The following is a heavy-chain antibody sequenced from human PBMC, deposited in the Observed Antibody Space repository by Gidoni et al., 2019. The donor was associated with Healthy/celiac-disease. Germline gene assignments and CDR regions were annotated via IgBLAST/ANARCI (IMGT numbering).Heavy chain of an antibody. V-gene: IGHV3-30*04. CDR3: AREYYYDSSGYYYYYYGMDV. J-gene: IGHJ6*02. D-gene: IGHD3-22*01. Sequence: QVQLVESGGGVVQPGRSLRLSCAASGFTFSSYAMHWVRQAPGKGLELVAVISYDGSNKYYADSVKGRFTISRDNSKNTLYLQMNSLRAEDTAVYYCAREYYYDSSGYYYYYYGMDVWGQGTTVTVSS. CDR2: ISYDGSNK. CDR1: GFTFSSYA.